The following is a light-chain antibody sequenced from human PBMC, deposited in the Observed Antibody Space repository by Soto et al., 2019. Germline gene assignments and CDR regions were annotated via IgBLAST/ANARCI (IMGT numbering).Light chain of an antibody. V-gene: IGKV3-20*01. CDR2: GAS. CDR3: QQYGSSGT. J-gene: IGKJ1*01. Sequence: EIVLAQSPVTPSLSPGERATPSCRASQSVSNNYLAWYQQKPGQAPRLLIYGASNRATGIPDRFSGSGSGTDFTLTISRLEPEDFAVYYCQQYGSSGTFGQGTKVDIK. CDR1: QSVSNNY.